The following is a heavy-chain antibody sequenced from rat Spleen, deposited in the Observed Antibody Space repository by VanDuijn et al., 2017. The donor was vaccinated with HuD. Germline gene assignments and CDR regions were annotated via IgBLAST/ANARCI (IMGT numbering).Heavy chain of an antibody. V-gene: IGHV2-1*01. Sequence: QVQLKESGPGLVQPSQTLSLTCTVSGFSLICNSVHWVRQPPGKGLEWMGRIQNGGNTYYNSDLKSRLSSSKDTSKSQVFLKRTSLQTEDTAMYFCTRTYGGYTSHWFAYWGQGTLVTVSS. J-gene: IGHJ3*01. CDR1: GFSLICNS. CDR2: IQNGGNT. CDR3: TRTYGGYTSHWFAY. D-gene: IGHD1-11*01.